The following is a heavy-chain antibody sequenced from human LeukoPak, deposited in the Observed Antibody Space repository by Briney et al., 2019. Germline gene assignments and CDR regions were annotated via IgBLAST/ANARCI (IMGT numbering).Heavy chain of an antibody. CDR3: ARGDSSGYSYNWFDP. V-gene: IGHV1-69*13. CDR2: IIPIFGTA. CDR1: GYTFTSYG. D-gene: IGHD3-22*01. Sequence: ASVKVSCKASGYTFTSYGISWVRQAPGQGLEWMGGIIPIFGTANYAQKFQGRVTITADESTSTAYMELSSLRSEDTAVYYCARGDSSGYSYNWFDPWGQGTLVTVSS. J-gene: IGHJ5*02.